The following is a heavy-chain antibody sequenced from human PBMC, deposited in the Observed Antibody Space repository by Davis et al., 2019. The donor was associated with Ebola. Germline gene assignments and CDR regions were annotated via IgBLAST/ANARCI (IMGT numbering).Heavy chain of an antibody. Sequence: PGGSLRLSCAASGFTFSSYWMHWVRQAPGKGLEWVSVIYSGGSTYYADSVKGRFTISRDNSKNTLYLQMNSLRAEDTAVYYCARDAGGYYDYIWGSQYGMDVWGQGTTVTVSS. V-gene: IGHV3-66*02. CDR2: IYSGGST. CDR1: GFTFSSYW. CDR3: ARDAGGYYDYIWGSQYGMDV. D-gene: IGHD3-16*01. J-gene: IGHJ6*02.